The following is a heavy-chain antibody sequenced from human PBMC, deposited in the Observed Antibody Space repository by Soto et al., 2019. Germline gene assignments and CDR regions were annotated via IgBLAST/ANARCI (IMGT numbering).Heavy chain of an antibody. CDR2: IYYSGST. V-gene: IGHV4-39*01. CDR1: GGSISSSSYY. J-gene: IGHJ2*01. D-gene: IGHD6-13*01. Sequence: QLQLQESGPGLVKPSETLSLTCTVSGGSISSSSYYWGWIRQPPGKGLEWIGSIYYSGSTYYNPSLKSRVTISEDTSKNQFSLKLSSGTAADTAVYYCARRTIAAAGENWYFDLWGRGTLVTVSS. CDR3: ARRTIAAAGENWYFDL.